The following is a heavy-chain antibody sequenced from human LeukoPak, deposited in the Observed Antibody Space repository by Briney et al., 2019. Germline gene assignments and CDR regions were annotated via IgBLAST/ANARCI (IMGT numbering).Heavy chain of an antibody. CDR3: ARGGRRITMIVVVTDGYFDY. V-gene: IGHV4-34*01. D-gene: IGHD3-22*01. J-gene: IGHJ4*02. Sequence: SETLSLTCAVYGGSFSGYYWSWIRQPPGKGLEWIGEINHSGSTNYNPSLKSRVTTSVDTSKNQFSLKLSSVTAADTAVYYCARGGRRITMIVVVTDGYFDYWGQGTLVTVSS. CDR2: INHSGST. CDR1: GGSFSGYY.